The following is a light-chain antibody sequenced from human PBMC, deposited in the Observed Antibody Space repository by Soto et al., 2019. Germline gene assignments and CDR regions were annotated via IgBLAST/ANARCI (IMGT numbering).Light chain of an antibody. CDR1: QTVRSD. CDR2: GAS. V-gene: IGKV3-15*01. J-gene: IGKJ2*01. CDR3: QQYNNWPPMYT. Sequence: EIVMTQSPATLSVSPGERATLSCRVSQTVRSDLAWYQHKPGQAPRLLIYGASTRATGIPARFSGSGSGTEFTLTISSLQSEDFAVYYCQQYNNWPPMYTFGQGTKLEIK.